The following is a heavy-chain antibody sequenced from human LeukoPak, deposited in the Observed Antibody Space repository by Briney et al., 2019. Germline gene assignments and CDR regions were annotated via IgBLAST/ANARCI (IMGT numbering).Heavy chain of an antibody. J-gene: IGHJ3*02. CDR2: IKSKTDGGTT. Sequence: GSLRLSCAASGFTFSNAWMSWVRQAPGKGLEWVGRIKSKTDGGTTDYAAPVKGRFTISRDDSKNTLYLQMNSLKTEDTAVYYCTTVGGSYGDYVVWNAFDIWGQGTMVTVSS. V-gene: IGHV3-15*01. CDR3: TTVGGSYGDYVVWNAFDI. CDR1: GFTFSNAW. D-gene: IGHD4-17*01.